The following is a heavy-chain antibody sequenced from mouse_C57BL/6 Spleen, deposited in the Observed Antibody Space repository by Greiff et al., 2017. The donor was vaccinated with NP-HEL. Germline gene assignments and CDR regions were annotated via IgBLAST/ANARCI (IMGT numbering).Heavy chain of an antibody. CDR2: ISSGSSAI. CDR1: GFTFSDYG. Sequence: EVQLVESGGGLVKPGGSLKLSCAASGFTFSDYGMHWVRQAPEKGLEWVAYISSGSSAIYYADTVKGRFTISRDNAKNTLFLQMTSLRSEDTAMYYCARGGYYGSSLYAMDYWGQGTSVTVSS. CDR3: ARGGYYGSSLYAMDY. V-gene: IGHV5-17*01. D-gene: IGHD1-1*01. J-gene: IGHJ4*01.